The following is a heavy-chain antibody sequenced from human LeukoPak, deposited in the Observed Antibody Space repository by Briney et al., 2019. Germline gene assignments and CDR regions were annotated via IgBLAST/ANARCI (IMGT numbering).Heavy chain of an antibody. CDR1: GFTFSSYA. CDR3: ASAEWELHLDY. Sequence: GGSLRLSCAASGFTFSSYAMSWVRQAPGKGLEWVSSISSSSSYIYYADSVKGRFTISRDNAKNSLYLQMNSLRAEDTAVYYCASAEWELHLDYWGQGTLVTVSS. CDR2: ISSSSSYI. V-gene: IGHV3-21*01. D-gene: IGHD1-26*01. J-gene: IGHJ4*02.